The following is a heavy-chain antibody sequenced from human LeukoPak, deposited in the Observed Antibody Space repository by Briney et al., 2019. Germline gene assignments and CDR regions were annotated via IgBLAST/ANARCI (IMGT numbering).Heavy chain of an antibody. CDR2: INTKSGGT. V-gene: IGHV1-2*02. CDR3: ARSQESCSGGTRPGDY. J-gene: IGHJ4*02. D-gene: IGHD2-15*01. Sequence: GASVKVSCKASGYTFTVYYMHWVRQAPGQGPEWMGWINTKSGGTKYAQKFQGRVTMTRDTSINTAYMELSSLTFDDTAVYYCARSQESCSGGTRPGDYWGQGTLVTVSS. CDR1: GYTFTVYY.